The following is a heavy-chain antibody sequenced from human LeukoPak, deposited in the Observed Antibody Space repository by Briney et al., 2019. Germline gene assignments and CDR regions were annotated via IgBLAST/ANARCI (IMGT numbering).Heavy chain of an antibody. CDR2: ISWNSGSI. D-gene: IGHD3-10*01. J-gene: IGHJ3*02. CDR1: GFTFDDYA. V-gene: IGHV3-9*01. CDR3: ARGELGMVRGVIAPHAFDI. Sequence: PGGSLRLSCAASGFTFDDYAMHWARQAPGKGLEWVSGISWNSGSIGYADSVKGRFTISRDNAKNSLYLQMNSLRAEDTALYYCARGELGMVRGVIAPHAFDIWGQGTMVTVSS.